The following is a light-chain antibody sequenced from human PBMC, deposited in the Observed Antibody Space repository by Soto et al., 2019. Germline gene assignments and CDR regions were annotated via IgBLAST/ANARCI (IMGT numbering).Light chain of an antibody. CDR3: TSYTSSRTYV. CDR1: SSDVGNNNH. Sequence: QSALTQPASVSGSPGQSITVSCTGTSSDVGNNNHVCWYQQHPGKAPKLIIYEVDKRPSGVSSRFSGSKSGNTASLTISGLRAEDEADYSCTSYTSSRTYVFGIGTKVTDL. J-gene: IGLJ1*01. V-gene: IGLV2-14*02. CDR2: EVD.